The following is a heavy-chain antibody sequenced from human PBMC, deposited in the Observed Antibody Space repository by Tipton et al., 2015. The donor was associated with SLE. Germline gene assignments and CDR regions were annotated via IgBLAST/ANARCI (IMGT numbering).Heavy chain of an antibody. CDR3: ARHEAYSGSSPFDI. Sequence: TLSLTCTVSGLSISDHYWTWVRQPPGKGLECLGYVFYSGPDFFRAHYNPSLMSRPTISVDTSKNQFSLKLTSVTAADTAVYYCARHEAYSGSSPFDIWGHGTMVTVSS. CDR2: VFYSGPDFFRA. D-gene: IGHD1-26*01. J-gene: IGHJ3*02. CDR1: GLSISDHY. V-gene: IGHV4-59*08.